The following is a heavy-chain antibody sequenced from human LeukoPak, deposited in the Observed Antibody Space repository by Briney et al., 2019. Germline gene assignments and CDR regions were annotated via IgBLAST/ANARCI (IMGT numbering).Heavy chain of an antibody. J-gene: IGHJ4*02. Sequence: PGGFLRLSCAASGFTFSNYWMSWVRQAPGKGLEWVANIKQDGSEKYYVNSVKGRFTISRDNAKNSLYLQMNSLRAEDTAVYYCARVNSDWGSLDYWGQGTLVTVSS. CDR1: GFTFSNYW. D-gene: IGHD3-16*01. V-gene: IGHV3-7*01. CDR2: IKQDGSEK. CDR3: ARVNSDWGSLDY.